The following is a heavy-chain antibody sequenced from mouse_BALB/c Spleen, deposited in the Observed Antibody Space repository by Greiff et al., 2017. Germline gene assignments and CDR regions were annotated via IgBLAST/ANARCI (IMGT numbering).Heavy chain of an antibody. CDR2: ISYSGST. Sequence: EVKLQESGPGLVKPSQSLSLTCTVTGYSITSDYAWNWIRQFPGNKLEWMGYISYSGSTSYNPSLKSRISITRDTSKNQFFLQLNSVTTEDTATYYCARRLLRDWYFDVWGAGTTVTVSS. J-gene: IGHJ1*01. CDR1: GYSITSDYA. D-gene: IGHD1-1*01. CDR3: ARRLLRDWYFDV. V-gene: IGHV3-2*02.